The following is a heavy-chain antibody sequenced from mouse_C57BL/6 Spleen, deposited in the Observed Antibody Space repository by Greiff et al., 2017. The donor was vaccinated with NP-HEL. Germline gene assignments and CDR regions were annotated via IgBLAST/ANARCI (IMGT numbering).Heavy chain of an antibody. D-gene: IGHD1-1*01. J-gene: IGHJ4*01. CDR2: IYPGSGST. CDR3: AREGYYYGSSYGGYYAMDY. Sequence: QVQLQQPGAELVKPGASVKMSCKASGYTFTSYWITWVKQRPGQGLEWIGDIYPGSGSTNYNEKFKSKATLTVDTSSSTAYMQLSSLTSEDSAVYYCAREGYYYGSSYGGYYAMDYWGQGTSVTVSS. CDR1: GYTFTSYW. V-gene: IGHV1-55*01.